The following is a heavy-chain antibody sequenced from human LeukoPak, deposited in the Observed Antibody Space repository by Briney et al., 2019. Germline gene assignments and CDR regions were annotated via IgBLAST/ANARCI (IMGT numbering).Heavy chain of an antibody. Sequence: SETLSLTCAVYGGSFSGYYWSWIRQPPGKGLEWVGEINHSGSTNYNPSLKSRVTISVDTSKNQFSLKLSSVTAADTAVYYCARYAKRIAAAGSYYFDYWGQGTLVTVSS. V-gene: IGHV4-34*01. CDR2: INHSGST. D-gene: IGHD6-13*01. CDR1: GGSFSGYY. J-gene: IGHJ4*02. CDR3: ARYAKRIAAAGSYYFDY.